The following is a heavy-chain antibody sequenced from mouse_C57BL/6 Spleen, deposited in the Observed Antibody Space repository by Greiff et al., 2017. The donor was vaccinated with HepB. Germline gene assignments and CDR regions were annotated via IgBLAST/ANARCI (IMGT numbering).Heavy chain of an antibody. J-gene: IGHJ2*01. CDR2: ISDGGSYT. CDR1: GFTFSSYA. D-gene: IGHD2-3*01. V-gene: IGHV5-4*01. Sequence: EVQRVESGGGLVKPGGSLKLSCAASGFTFSSYAMSWVRQTPEKRLEWVATISDGGSYTYYPDNVKGRFTISRDNAKNNLYLQMSHLKSEDTAMYYCARRDGYSYFDYWGQGTTRTVSS. CDR3: ARRDGYSYFDY.